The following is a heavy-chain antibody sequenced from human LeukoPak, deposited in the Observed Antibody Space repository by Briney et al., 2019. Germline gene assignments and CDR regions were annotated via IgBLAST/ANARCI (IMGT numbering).Heavy chain of an antibody. CDR1: GFTFNTYN. CDR2: ISSSSSYM. CDR3: ARAGNIRFDY. D-gene: IGHD2/OR15-2a*01. J-gene: IGHJ4*02. V-gene: IGHV3-21*04. Sequence: GGSLRLSRAASGFTFNTYNMNWVRQAPGKGLEWVSSISSSSSYMYNADSVKGRFTISRDNSKNTLYLQMNSLRAEDTAVYYCARAGNIRFDYWGQGTLVTVSS.